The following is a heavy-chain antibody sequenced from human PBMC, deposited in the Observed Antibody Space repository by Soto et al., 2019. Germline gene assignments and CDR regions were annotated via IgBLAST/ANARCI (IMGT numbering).Heavy chain of an antibody. J-gene: IGHJ6*02. CDR2: ISSNGGST. CDR3: ARVYCSSTSCYVWGDYYYGMDV. D-gene: IGHD2-2*01. V-gene: IGHV3-64*04. Sequence: GGSLRLSCAASGFTFSGYFMHWVRQAPGKGLEYVSAISSNGGSTYYADSVKGRFTISRDNSKNTLYLQMNSLRAEDTAVYYCARVYCSSTSCYVWGDYYYGMDVWGQGTTVTVSS. CDR1: GFTFSGYF.